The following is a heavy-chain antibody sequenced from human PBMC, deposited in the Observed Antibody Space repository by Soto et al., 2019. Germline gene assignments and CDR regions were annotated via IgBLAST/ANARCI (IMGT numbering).Heavy chain of an antibody. CDR3: ASEYYYDTRGFDP. CDR1: CGSIISGGYY. CDR2: IYYSGST. V-gene: IGHV4-31*03. D-gene: IGHD3-22*01. Sequence: SETLSLTCTFSCGSIISGGYYWSWIRQHPGKGLGWIGCIYYSGSTYYNPSLKSRVTISVDTSKNQFSLKLSSVTAADTAVYYCASEYYYDTRGFDPWGQGTLVTVSS. J-gene: IGHJ5*02.